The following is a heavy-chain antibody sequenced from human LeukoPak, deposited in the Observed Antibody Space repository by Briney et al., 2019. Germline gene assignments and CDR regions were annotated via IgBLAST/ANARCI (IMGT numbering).Heavy chain of an antibody. CDR3: ARPVITGTTNAFDI. V-gene: IGHV5-51*01. CDR2: IYPGDSDT. D-gene: IGHD1-20*01. Sequence: GESLQISCQGSGYSFTTYWIAWVRRMPGKGLEWMGIIYPGDSDTRYSPSFQGQVTISADKSISTAYLQWSSLKASDTAMYYCARPVITGTTNAFDIWGQGTMVTVSS. J-gene: IGHJ3*02. CDR1: GYSFTTYW.